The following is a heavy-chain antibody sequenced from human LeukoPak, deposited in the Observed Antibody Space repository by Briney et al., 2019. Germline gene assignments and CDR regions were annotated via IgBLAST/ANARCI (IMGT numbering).Heavy chain of an antibody. CDR1: GGSFSGYY. Sequence: SETLSLTCAVYGGSFSGYYWSWIRQPPGKGLEGIGEINHSGSTNYNPSLKSRVNISVDTSKNQFSLKLSSVTAADTAVYYCARGLTRRWTYYYGSGSYPFDYWGQGTLVTVSS. D-gene: IGHD3-10*01. CDR3: ARGLTRRWTYYYGSGSYPFDY. CDR2: INHSGST. V-gene: IGHV4-34*01. J-gene: IGHJ4*02.